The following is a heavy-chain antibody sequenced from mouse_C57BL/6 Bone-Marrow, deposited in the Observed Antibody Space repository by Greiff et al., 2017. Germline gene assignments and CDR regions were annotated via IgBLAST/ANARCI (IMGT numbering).Heavy chain of an antibody. J-gene: IGHJ1*03. V-gene: IGHV1-4*01. CDR2: INPSSGYT. CDR3: SRCWYFDV. CDR1: GYTFTSYT. Sequence: QVQLQQSGAELARPGASVKMSCKASGYTFTSYTMHWVKQRPGQGLEWIGYINPSSGYTKYNQKFKDKATLTADKSSSTAYMQLSSLTSEDAAVYYCSRCWYFDVWGTGTTVTVSA.